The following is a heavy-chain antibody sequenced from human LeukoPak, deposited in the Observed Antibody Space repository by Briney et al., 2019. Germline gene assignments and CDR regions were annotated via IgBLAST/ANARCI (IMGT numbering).Heavy chain of an antibody. CDR2: INTDGSTS. V-gene: IGHV3-74*01. Sequence: GGSLRLSRVASGFTFSSYWVHWVRQPPGKGPVWVSRINTDGSTSSYADSVKGRFTISRDNARNSLYLQMNSLRAEDTAVYYCARGGSVSGYYTPYWGQGPLVSVSS. D-gene: IGHD3-22*01. CDR1: GFTFSSYW. CDR3: ARGGSVSGYYTPY. J-gene: IGHJ4*02.